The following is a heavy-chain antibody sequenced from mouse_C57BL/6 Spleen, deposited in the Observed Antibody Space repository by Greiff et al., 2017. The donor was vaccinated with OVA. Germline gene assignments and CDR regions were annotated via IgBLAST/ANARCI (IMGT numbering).Heavy chain of an antibody. CDR2: FYPGSGST. V-gene: IGHV1-62-2*01. J-gene: IGHJ2*01. Sequence: QVQLQQSGAELVKPGASVKLSCKASGYTFTEYTIHWVKQRSGQGLEWIGWFYPGSGSTNYNEKFKSKATLTVDTSSSTAYMQLSSLTSEDSAVYYCARTLTTVVKGYFDYWGQGTTLTVSS. D-gene: IGHD1-1*01. CDR1: GYTFTEYT. CDR3: ARTLTTVVKGYFDY.